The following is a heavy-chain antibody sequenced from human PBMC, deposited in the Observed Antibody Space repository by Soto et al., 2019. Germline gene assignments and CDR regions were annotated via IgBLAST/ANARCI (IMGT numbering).Heavy chain of an antibody. CDR2: INPSGGST. V-gene: IGHV1-46*01. CDR3: ARGALYDYCSSTSCLYYYYGMDV. CDR1: GYTFTSYY. D-gene: IGHD2-2*01. Sequence: GASVKVSCKASGYTFTSYYMHWVRQAPGQGLEWMGIINPSGGSTSYAQKFQGRVTMTRDTSTSTVYMELSSLRSEDTAVYYCARGALYDYCSSTSCLYYYYGMDVWGQGTTVTVSS. J-gene: IGHJ6*02.